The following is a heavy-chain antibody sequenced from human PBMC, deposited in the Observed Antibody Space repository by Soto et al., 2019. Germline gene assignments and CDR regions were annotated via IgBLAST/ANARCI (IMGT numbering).Heavy chain of an antibody. D-gene: IGHD4-17*01. CDR1: GFTFSGYA. V-gene: IGHV3-30*18. J-gene: IGHJ4*02. CDR2: ISYDGSDK. CDR3: AKDRYGDYGGIDY. Sequence: GGSLRLSCAASGFTFSGYAMHWVRPEPGKGLEWVAVISYDGSDKYYADSVKGRFTISRDTSKNTLFLQMNSLRAEDTAGYYCAKDRYGDYGGIDYWGQGTMVTVSS.